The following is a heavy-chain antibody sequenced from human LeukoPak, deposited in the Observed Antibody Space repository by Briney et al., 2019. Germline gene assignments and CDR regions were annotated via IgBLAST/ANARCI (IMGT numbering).Heavy chain of an antibody. CDR1: GGTFSSYA. CDR2: IIPILGTA. Sequence: GASVKVSCKASGGTFSSYAISWVRQAPGQGLEWMGGIIPILGTANYAQKFQGRVTITADESTSTAYMELSSLRSEDTAVYYCARDGELERRWYFDYWGQGTLVTVSS. CDR3: ARDGELERRWYFDY. J-gene: IGHJ4*02. V-gene: IGHV1-69*13. D-gene: IGHD1-1*01.